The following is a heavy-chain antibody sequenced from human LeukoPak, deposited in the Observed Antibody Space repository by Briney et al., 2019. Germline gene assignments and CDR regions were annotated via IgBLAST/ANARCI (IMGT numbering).Heavy chain of an antibody. J-gene: IGHJ5*02. V-gene: IGHV4-39*01. Sequence: LETLSLTCTVSGGSISSSSYYWGWIRQPPGKGLEWLGSIYYSGSTYYNPSLKSRVIISVDSSKNHFSLKLRSVAAADTAVYYCAKHGELLSWFDPWGQGTQVTVSS. D-gene: IGHD1-26*01. CDR1: GGSISSSSYY. CDR3: AKHGELLSWFDP. CDR2: IYYSGST.